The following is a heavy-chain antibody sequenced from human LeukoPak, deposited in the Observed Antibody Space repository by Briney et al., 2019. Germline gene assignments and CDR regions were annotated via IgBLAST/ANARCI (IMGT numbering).Heavy chain of an antibody. D-gene: IGHD3-22*01. CDR1: GITLINYG. CDR2: ISDSGGKT. J-gene: IGHJ4*02. Sequence: PGGPLRLSCAVSGITLINYGMSWVRQAPGKGLEWVAGISDSGGKTNYADSVKGRFTISRDNPKNTLYLQMNSLRAEDTAVYFCAKRGVVIRVILVGFHKEAYYFDSWGQGALVTVSS. V-gene: IGHV3-23*01. CDR3: AKRGVVIRVILVGFHKEAYYFDS.